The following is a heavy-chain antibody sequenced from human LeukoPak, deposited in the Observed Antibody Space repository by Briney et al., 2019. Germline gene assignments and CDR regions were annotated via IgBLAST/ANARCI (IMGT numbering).Heavy chain of an antibody. CDR3: AREVRVAAAGDDFDY. CDR2: ISAYNGNT. Sequence: GASVKVSCKASGYTFTSYGISWVRQAPGQGLEWMGWISAYNGNTNYAQKLQGRVTMTTDTSTSTAYMELRSLRSDDTAVYYCAREVRVAAAGDDFDYWGQETLVTVSS. D-gene: IGHD6-13*01. CDR1: GYTFTSYG. V-gene: IGHV1-18*01. J-gene: IGHJ4*02.